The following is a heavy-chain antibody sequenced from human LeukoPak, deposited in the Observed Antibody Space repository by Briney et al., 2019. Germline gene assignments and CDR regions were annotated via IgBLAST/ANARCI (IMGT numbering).Heavy chain of an antibody. D-gene: IGHD2-21*01. CDR2: IIPILGIA. CDR1: GGTFSSYA. Sequence: ASVKVSCKASGGTFSSYAISWVRQAPGQGLEWRGRIIPILGIANYAQKFQGRVTITADKSTSTAYMELSSLRSEDTAVYYCAREIGDGYNWGYFDYWGQGTLVTVSS. J-gene: IGHJ4*02. V-gene: IGHV1-69*04. CDR3: AREIGDGYNWGYFDY.